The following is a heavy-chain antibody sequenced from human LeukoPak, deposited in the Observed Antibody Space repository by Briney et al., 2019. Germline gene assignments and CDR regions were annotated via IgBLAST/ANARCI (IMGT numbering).Heavy chain of an antibody. J-gene: IGHJ4*02. CDR2: IKQDGSEK. Sequence: GGSLRLSCAASGFTFSSYWMSWVRQAPGKGLEWVANIKQDGSEKYYVDSVKGRFTISRDNAKNSLYLQMNSLRAEDTAVYYCARVRGYDILTGYYSXYFDYWGQGTLVTVSS. CDR3: ARVRGYDILTGYYSXYFDY. CDR1: GFTFSSYW. D-gene: IGHD3-9*01. V-gene: IGHV3-7*01.